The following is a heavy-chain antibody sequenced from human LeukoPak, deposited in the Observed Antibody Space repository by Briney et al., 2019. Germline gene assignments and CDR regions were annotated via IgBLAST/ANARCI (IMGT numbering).Heavy chain of an antibody. CDR2: IHTGNGDT. CDR1: GYTFTTFP. D-gene: IGHD3-16*02. V-gene: IGHV1-3*04. Sequence: ASVKVSCKASGYTFTTFPIHWVRQAPGQAPEWVGWIHTGNGDTKYSQAFQGRVTTARDTPATTAYMELSSLRSEDTAMYYCARGWIRDTYRHTPDDYWGQGTLVTVSS. J-gene: IGHJ4*02. CDR3: ARGWIRDTYRHTPDDY.